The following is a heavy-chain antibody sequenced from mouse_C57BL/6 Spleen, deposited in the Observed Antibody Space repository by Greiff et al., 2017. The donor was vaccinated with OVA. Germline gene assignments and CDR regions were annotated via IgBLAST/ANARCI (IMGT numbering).Heavy chain of an antibody. CDR1: GFTFSDYG. J-gene: IGHJ4*01. CDR2: ISSGSSTI. V-gene: IGHV5-17*01. CDR3: ARKDFLYYAMDY. Sequence: EVKLMESGGGLVKPGGSLKLSCAASGFTFSDYGMHWVRQAPEKGLEWVAYISSGSSTIYYADTVKGRFTISRDNAKNTLFLQMTSLRSEDTAMYYCARKDFLYYAMDYWGQGTSVTVSS.